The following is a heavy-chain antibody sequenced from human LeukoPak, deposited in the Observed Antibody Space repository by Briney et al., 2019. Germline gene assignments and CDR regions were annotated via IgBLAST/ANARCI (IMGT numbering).Heavy chain of an antibody. J-gene: IGHJ4*02. V-gene: IGHV1-46*01. CDR2: INPSGGST. CDR3: ARRGIAVAGPFDY. Sequence: IINPSGGSTSYAQKFQGRVTMTRDTSTSTVYMELSSLRSEDTAVYYCARRGIAVAGPFDYWGQGTLVTVSS. D-gene: IGHD6-19*01.